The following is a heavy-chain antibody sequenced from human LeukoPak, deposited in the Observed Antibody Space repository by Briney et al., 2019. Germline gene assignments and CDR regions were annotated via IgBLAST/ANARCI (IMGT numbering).Heavy chain of an antibody. D-gene: IGHD3-10*01. CDR1: GFTFDDYA. CDR2: ISWNSGSI. Sequence: GGSLRLSCAASGFTFDDYAMHWVRQAPGKGLEWVSGISWNSGSIGYADSVKGRFTISRDNAKNSLYLQMNSLRAEDTALYYCAKDIWQHGSVSIGAFDIWGQGTMVTVSS. CDR3: AKDIWQHGSVSIGAFDI. V-gene: IGHV3-9*01. J-gene: IGHJ3*02.